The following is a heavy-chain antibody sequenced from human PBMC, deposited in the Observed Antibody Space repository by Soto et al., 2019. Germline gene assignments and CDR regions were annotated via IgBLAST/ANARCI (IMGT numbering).Heavy chain of an antibody. Sequence: PGGSLRLSCAASGFTFSSDWRSWVRHAPGEGREWGASIKQDGSERCYVDAVKVGFTSSRDNGENALYLQINSLRPEGKASYYCARAKARYRHHLSVYSGQGTLVTVSS. CDR1: GFTFSSDW. CDR2: IKQDGSER. J-gene: IGHJ4*02. D-gene: IGHD5-18*01. V-gene: IGHV3-7*03. CDR3: ARAKARYRHHLSVY.